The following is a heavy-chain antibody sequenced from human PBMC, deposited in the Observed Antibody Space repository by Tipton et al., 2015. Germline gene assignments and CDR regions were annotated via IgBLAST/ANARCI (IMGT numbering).Heavy chain of an antibody. V-gene: IGHV4-31*03. CDR3: ARDVGQLPVTWFDP. Sequence: TLSLTCTVSGGSISSSSYYWGWIRQPPGKGLEWIGYIYDSESTYSSPSLRSRITIGIDTSKNQFSLKLSSVTAADTAVYYCARDVGQLPVTWFDPWGQGTLVTVSP. CDR2: IYDSEST. CDR1: GGSISSSSYY. J-gene: IGHJ5*02. D-gene: IGHD2-2*01.